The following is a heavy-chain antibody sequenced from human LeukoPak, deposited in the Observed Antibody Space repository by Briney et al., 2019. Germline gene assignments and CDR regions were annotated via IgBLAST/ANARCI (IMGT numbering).Heavy chain of an antibody. CDR3: AKYYGYYHDQYFDY. V-gene: IGHV3-23*01. CDR2: ISDSGGST. D-gene: IGHD3-22*01. Sequence: PGGSLRLSCAASGFTFSGYAMSWVRQAPGKGLEWVSAISDSGGSTYYADSVKGRFTISRDNSKNTLYLQMNSLRAEDTVVYYCAKYYGYYHDQYFDYWGQGTLVTVSS. CDR1: GFTFSGYA. J-gene: IGHJ4*02.